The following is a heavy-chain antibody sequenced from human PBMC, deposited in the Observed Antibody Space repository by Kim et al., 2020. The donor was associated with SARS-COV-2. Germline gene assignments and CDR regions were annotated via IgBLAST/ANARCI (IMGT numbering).Heavy chain of an antibody. J-gene: IGHJ4*02. CDR3: ARDRSLWGVPVGATTFGDY. Sequence: GRFTISRDNAKNSLYLQMNSLRDEDTAVYYCARDRSLWGVPVGATTFGDYWGQGTLVTVSS. D-gene: IGHD1-26*01. V-gene: IGHV3-48*02.